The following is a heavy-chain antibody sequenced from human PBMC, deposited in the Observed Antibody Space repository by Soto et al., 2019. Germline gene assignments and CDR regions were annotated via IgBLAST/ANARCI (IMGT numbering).Heavy chain of an antibody. CDR1: GFTFSSYA. V-gene: IGHV3-23*01. CDR2: VIGSGDFT. Sequence: LRLSCAASGFTFSSYAMSWVRQAPGRGLEWVSSVIGSGDFTYYADSVKGRFTISRDNSKNTLYLQMNSLRAEDTAVYYCAGGYYFDFWGQGTLVTVSS. J-gene: IGHJ4*02. CDR3: AGGYYFDF. D-gene: IGHD3-10*01.